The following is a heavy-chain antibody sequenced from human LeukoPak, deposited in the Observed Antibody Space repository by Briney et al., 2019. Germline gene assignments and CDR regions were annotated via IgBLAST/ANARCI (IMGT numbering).Heavy chain of an antibody. CDR3: AKRVGYCSGGSCD. CDR1: GFTFSNYA. CDR2: ISGSGGST. Sequence: GGSLRLSCAASGFTFSNYAMNWVRQAPGKGLEWVSAISGSGGSTYYADSVKGRFTISRDNSKNTLYLQMNSLRAEDTAVYYCAKRVGYCSGGSCDRGQGTLVTVSS. J-gene: IGHJ4*02. D-gene: IGHD2-15*01. V-gene: IGHV3-23*01.